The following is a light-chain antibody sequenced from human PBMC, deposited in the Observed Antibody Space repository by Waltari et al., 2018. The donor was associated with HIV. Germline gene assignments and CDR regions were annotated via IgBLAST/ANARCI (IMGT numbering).Light chain of an antibody. CDR2: EVS. V-gene: IGLV2-14*01. CDR1: SSDEGGYNY. J-gene: IGLJ2*01. CDR3: SSYTSSSTLVV. Sequence: QSALTQPASVSGSPGQSITISCTGTSSDEGGYNYVSWYQQHPGKAPKLMIYEVSNRPSGVSNRFSGSKSGNTASLTISGLQAEDEADYYCSSYTSSSTLVVFGGGTKLTVL.